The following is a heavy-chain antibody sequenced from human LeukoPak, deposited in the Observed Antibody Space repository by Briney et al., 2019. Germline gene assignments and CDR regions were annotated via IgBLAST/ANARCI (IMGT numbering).Heavy chain of an antibody. Sequence: SETLSLTCAVYGGSFSGYYWSWIRQPPGKGLEWIGEINHSGSTNYNPSLKSRVTISVDTSKDQFPLKLSSVTAADTAVYYCARGQGHLNIYSYAHKLFDYWGQGTLVTVSS. J-gene: IGHJ4*02. D-gene: IGHD5-18*01. CDR2: INHSGST. V-gene: IGHV4-34*01. CDR3: ARGQGHLNIYSYAHKLFDY. CDR1: GGSFSGYY.